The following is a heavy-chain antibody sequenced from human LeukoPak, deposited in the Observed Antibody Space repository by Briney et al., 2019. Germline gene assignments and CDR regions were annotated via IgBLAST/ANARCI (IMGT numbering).Heavy chain of an antibody. CDR2: IRSKAYGETA. D-gene: IGHD1-1*01. Sequence: GGSLRLSCTVSGFTFGDYAMSWIRQAPGKGLEWVGFIRSKAYGETADYAASVKGRFTISRDDSKDIAYLQMNSLKTEDTAVYHCTRDRGAYNLYDYWGQGTLVTVSS. J-gene: IGHJ4*02. CDR3: TRDRGAYNLYDY. CDR1: GFTFGDYA. V-gene: IGHV3-49*03.